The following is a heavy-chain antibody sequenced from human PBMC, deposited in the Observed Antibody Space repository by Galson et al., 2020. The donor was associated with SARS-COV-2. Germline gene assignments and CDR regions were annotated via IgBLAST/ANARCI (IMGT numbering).Heavy chain of an antibody. Sequence: GGSLRLSCAASGFSFSSNAMHWVRQAPGKGLEWVTVISDDGKKRYYAESVRGRFAISRDNSGNTVYLQMNSLRPDDTAIYYCATERYDNSRGLESWGQGTLVTVSS. D-gene: IGHD3-3*01. CDR2: ISDDGKKR. J-gene: IGHJ4*02. CDR3: ATERYDNSRGLES. CDR1: GFSFSSNA. V-gene: IGHV3-30*09.